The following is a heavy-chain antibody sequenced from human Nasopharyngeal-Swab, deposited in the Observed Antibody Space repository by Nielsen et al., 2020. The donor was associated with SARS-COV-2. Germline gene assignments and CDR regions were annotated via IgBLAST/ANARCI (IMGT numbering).Heavy chain of an antibody. Sequence: GGSLRLSCAASGFTFSSYSMNWVRQAPGKGLEWVSSISSSSSYINYADSVKGRFTISRDNAKNSLYLQMNSLRAEDTAVYYCARDPYSGEGDYWGQGTLVTVSS. CDR3: ARDPYSGEGDY. CDR2: ISSSSSYI. CDR1: GFTFSSYS. D-gene: IGHD5-12*01. V-gene: IGHV3-21*01. J-gene: IGHJ4*02.